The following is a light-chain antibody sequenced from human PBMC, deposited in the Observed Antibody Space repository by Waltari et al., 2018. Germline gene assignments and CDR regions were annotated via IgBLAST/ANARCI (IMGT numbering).Light chain of an antibody. J-gene: IGKJ3*01. V-gene: IGKV4-1*01. Sequence: DIVVTQSPDSLPVSLGERATINCTSSQSVLYRSSNKNFLAWYQQKPGQPPKLLIYWASTRESGVPDRFSGSGSGTDFTLTISSLQAEDVAVYYCQQYYSTIFTFGPGTKVDI. CDR3: QQYYSTIFT. CDR1: QSVLYRSSNKNF. CDR2: WAS.